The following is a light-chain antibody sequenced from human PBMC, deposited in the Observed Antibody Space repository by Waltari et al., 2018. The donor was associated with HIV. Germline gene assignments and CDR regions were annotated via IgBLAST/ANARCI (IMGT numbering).Light chain of an antibody. J-gene: IGLJ3*02. CDR3: ATWDDSLIWV. V-gene: IGLV1-47*01. CDR2: RNN. CDR1: NSNIGTNS. Sequence: QPVLTQPPSASGPPGHGVTISCSGSNSNIGTNSVYWYQPPPGMAPKLLIYRNNRRPSGIPDRFSGSRSGTSASLAISGLRSEDEADYYCATWDDSLIWVFGGGTKLTVL.